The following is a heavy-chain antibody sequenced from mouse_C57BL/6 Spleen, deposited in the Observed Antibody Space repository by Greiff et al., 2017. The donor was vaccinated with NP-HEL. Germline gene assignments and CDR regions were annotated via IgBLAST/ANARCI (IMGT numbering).Heavy chain of an antibody. V-gene: IGHV1-26*01. CDR2: INPNNGGT. Sequence: EVQLQQSGPELVKPGASVKISCKASGYTFTDYYMNWVKQSHGKSLEWIGDINPNNGGTSYNQKFKGKATLTVDKSSSTAYMELRSLTSEDSAVYYCARDGYYAEAMDYWGQGTSVTVSS. D-gene: IGHD2-3*01. CDR3: ARDGYYAEAMDY. CDR1: GYTFTDYY. J-gene: IGHJ4*01.